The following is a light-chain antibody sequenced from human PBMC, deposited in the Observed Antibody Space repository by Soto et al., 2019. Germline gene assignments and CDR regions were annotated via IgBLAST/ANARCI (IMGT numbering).Light chain of an antibody. Sequence: QSVLTQPPSASGTPGQRVTISCSGSSSNIGSNTVNWYQQPPGTAPKLLIYSNNQRPSGVPDRFSGSKSGTSASLAISGLQSEDEADYYCAAWDDSLNGHVFGTGTRSPS. CDR2: SNN. CDR1: SSNIGSNT. J-gene: IGLJ1*01. CDR3: AAWDDSLNGHV. V-gene: IGLV1-44*01.